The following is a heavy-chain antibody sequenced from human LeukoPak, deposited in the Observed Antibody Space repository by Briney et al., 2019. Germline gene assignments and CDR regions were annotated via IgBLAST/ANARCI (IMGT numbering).Heavy chain of an antibody. D-gene: IGHD3-10*01. CDR3: ARGPTYGSGSYSL. V-gene: IGHV1-18*04. Sequence: ASVKVSCKASGYTFTGYYMHWVRQAPGQGLEWMGWISAYNGNTNYAQKLQGRVTMTTDTSTSTAYMELRSLRSDDTAVYYCARGPTYGSGSYSLWGQGTLVTVSS. CDR2: ISAYNGNT. J-gene: IGHJ4*02. CDR1: GYTFTGYY.